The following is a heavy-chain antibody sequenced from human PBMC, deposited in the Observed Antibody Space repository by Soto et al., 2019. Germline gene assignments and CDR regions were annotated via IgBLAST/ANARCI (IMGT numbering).Heavy chain of an antibody. D-gene: IGHD2-8*01. Sequence: SVTLGLTCTVSNGSLSSNYWSWIRQSPGKGLEWIGNIYYSGSTNYNPSLKSRVTMSVDTSKNQFPLKLSSVPAADTGFYFCARFLMVPLDFFDYGGQEPWSPS. J-gene: IGHJ4*01. CDR1: NGSLSSNY. CDR2: IYYSGST. V-gene: IGHV4-59*01. CDR3: ARFLMVPLDFFDY.